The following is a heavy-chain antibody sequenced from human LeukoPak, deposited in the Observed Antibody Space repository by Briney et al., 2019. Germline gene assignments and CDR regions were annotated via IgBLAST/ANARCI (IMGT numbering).Heavy chain of an antibody. J-gene: IGHJ5*02. Sequence: ASVKVSCKASGYTFSTYGISWVRQAPGQGLEWMGWISAYNGKTNYAQSVQARLSMTTDRSTNTAYMELRSLKSDDTAVYFCARDATPTANNPVWFDPWGQGTLVTVSS. D-gene: IGHD2-2*01. CDR3: ARDATPTANNPVWFDP. CDR2: ISAYNGKT. V-gene: IGHV1-18*01. CDR1: GYTFSTYG.